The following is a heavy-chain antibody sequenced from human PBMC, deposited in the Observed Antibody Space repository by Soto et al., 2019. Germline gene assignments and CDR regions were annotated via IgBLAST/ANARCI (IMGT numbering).Heavy chain of an antibody. CDR2: ISSISTYI. Sequence: GRSLRLSCAAAGFSFSSYRMNWVRQAPGKGLEWVASISSISTYILYEDSVKGRFTISRENAKNSLYLQMNSLRGEDTAVYYCARFETTVSSPGEDWGQGTLVTASS. CDR3: ARFETTVSSPGED. V-gene: IGHV3-21*01. D-gene: IGHD4-17*01. CDR1: GFSFSSYR. J-gene: IGHJ4*02.